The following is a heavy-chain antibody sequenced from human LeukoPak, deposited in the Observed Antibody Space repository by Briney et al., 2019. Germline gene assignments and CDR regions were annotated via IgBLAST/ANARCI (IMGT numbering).Heavy chain of an antibody. D-gene: IGHD3-9*01. CDR3: ASSRKPTGYDILTGLNLLPSDY. V-gene: IGHV3-21*01. J-gene: IGHJ4*02. CDR2: ISSSSSYI. CDR1: GFTFSSYS. Sequence: PGGSLRLSCAASGFTFSSYSMNLVRQAPGKGLEWVSSISSSSSYIYYADSVKGRFTISRDNAKNSLYLQMNSLRAEDTAVYYCASSRKPTGYDILTGLNLLPSDYWGQGTLVTVSS.